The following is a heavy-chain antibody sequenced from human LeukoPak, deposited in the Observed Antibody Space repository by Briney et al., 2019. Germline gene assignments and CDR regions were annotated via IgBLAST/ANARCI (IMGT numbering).Heavy chain of an antibody. V-gene: IGHV3-21*01. CDR3: ARDSSSSWYYYYYMGV. Sequence: KTGGSLRLSCAASGFTFSSYSMNWVRQAPGKGLEWVSSISSSSSYIYYADSVKGRFTISRDNAKNSLYLQMNSLRAEDTAVYYCARDSSSSWYYYYYMGVWGKGTTVTVSS. CDR1: GFTFSSYS. D-gene: IGHD6-13*01. J-gene: IGHJ6*03. CDR2: ISSSSSYI.